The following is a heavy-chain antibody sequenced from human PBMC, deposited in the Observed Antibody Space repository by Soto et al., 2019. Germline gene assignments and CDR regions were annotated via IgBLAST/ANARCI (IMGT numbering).Heavy chain of an antibody. D-gene: IGHD3-10*01. CDR3: APGSRFGESIPVDY. J-gene: IGHJ4*02. V-gene: IGHV3-11*01. CDR2: ISSSGSTI. Sequence: PGGSLRLSCAASGFTFSSYAMSWIRQAPGKGLEWVSYISSSGSTIYYADSVKGRFTISRDNAKNSLYLQMNSLRAEDTAVYYCAPGSRFGESIPVDYWGQGTLVTVSS. CDR1: GFTFSSYA.